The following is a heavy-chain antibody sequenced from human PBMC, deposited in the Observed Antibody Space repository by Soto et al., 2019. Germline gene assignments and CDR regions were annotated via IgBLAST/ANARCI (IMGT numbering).Heavy chain of an antibody. V-gene: IGHV4-4*07. D-gene: IGHD3-10*01. Sequence: SETLSLTCAVSGGSISSCYWSWIRQPAGKGLEWIGRMYTSGSTNYNPSLKSRVTMSVDTSKNQFSLNLSSVTAADTAVYYCARDRITLANDAFDIWGQGTMVTVSS. J-gene: IGHJ3*02. CDR3: ARDRITLANDAFDI. CDR2: MYTSGST. CDR1: GGSISSCY.